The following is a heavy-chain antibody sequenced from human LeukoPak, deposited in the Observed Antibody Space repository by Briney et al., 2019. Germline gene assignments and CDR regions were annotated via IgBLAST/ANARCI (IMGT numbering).Heavy chain of an antibody. Sequence: PGGSLRLSCAASGFTFSNYAMSWVRQAPGKGLEWVSVISGSGGSTYNADSVKGRFTISRDNSKSTLYLQMNSLRAEDTAVYYCAKDKASSGSSGFDYWGQGTLVTVSS. CDR1: GFTFSNYA. D-gene: IGHD6-19*01. CDR3: AKDKASSGSSGFDY. J-gene: IGHJ4*02. CDR2: ISGSGGST. V-gene: IGHV3-23*01.